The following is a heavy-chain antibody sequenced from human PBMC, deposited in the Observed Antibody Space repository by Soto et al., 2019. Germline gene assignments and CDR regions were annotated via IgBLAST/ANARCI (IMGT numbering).Heavy chain of an antibody. CDR3: GGLKTGYALYYFDY. J-gene: IGHJ4*02. Sequence: EVQLLESGGGVVQPGGSLRLSCAASGFIFTEYGMSWVRQAPGKGLEWVSGISGSGGATYYEDSVQGRFTISKAFSKNTLFLQMSGLRAEDAAVYFCGGLKTGYALYYFDYWGQGSLVTVSS. D-gene: IGHD3-9*01. V-gene: IGHV3-23*01. CDR2: ISGSGGAT. CDR1: GFIFTEYG.